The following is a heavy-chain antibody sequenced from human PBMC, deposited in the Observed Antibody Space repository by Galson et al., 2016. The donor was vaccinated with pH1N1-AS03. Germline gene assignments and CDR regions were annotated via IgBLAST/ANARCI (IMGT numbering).Heavy chain of an antibody. Sequence: TLSLTCAVSGASINSNTNYWSWVRQFPGKGLEWIGYIFYTGTTYYSSSLTGRVTISVDTSKAQSSLELKSVTAADSAIYFCAREGVAGTFDFWGQGTLVTVSS. J-gene: IGHJ4*02. V-gene: IGHV4-31*11. D-gene: IGHD3-10*01. CDR1: GASINSNTNY. CDR2: IFYTGTT. CDR3: AREGVAGTFDF.